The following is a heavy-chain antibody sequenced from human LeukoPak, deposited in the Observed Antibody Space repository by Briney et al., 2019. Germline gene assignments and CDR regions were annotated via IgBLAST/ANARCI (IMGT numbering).Heavy chain of an antibody. CDR2: IIPIFGTA. Sequence: ASVKVSCKASGYTFTSYGISWVRQAPGQGLEWMGGIIPIFGTANYAQKFQGRVTITTDESTSTAYMELSSLRSEDTAVYYCARGLISIGREYYFDYWGQGTLVTVSS. CDR1: GYTFTSYG. CDR3: ARGLISIGREYYFDY. J-gene: IGHJ4*02. D-gene: IGHD2-21*01. V-gene: IGHV1-69*05.